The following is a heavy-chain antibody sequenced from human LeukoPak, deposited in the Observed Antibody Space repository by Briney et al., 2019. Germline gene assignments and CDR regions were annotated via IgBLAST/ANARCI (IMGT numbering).Heavy chain of an antibody. CDR3: ARAYQRLGGLSFPDQ. CDR1: GYTFTSYA. D-gene: IGHD3-16*02. CDR2: INPNTGNP. V-gene: IGHV7-4-1*02. J-gene: IGHJ4*02. Sequence: ASVKVSCKASGYTFTSYAMDWVRQAPGQGLEWMGWINPNTGNPTYAQGFTGRFVFSLDTSVSTTYLQMSSLKAEDTAVYFCARAYQRLGGLSFPDQWGQGTLVSVSS.